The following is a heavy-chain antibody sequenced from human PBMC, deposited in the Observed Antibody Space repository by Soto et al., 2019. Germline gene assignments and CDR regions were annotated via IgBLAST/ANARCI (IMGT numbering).Heavy chain of an antibody. J-gene: IGHJ4*02. CDR3: ATLQGTYYYGSGSYSLPY. CDR1: GFTFSSYV. Sequence: EVQLLESGGGLVQPGGSLRLSCAASGFTFSSYVMSWVRQAPGKGLEWVSAISGSGGSTYYADSVKGRFTISRDNSKNTLYLQMNSLRAEDTAVYYCATLQGTYYYGSGSYSLPYWGQGTLVTVSS. CDR2: ISGSGGST. D-gene: IGHD3-10*01. V-gene: IGHV3-23*01.